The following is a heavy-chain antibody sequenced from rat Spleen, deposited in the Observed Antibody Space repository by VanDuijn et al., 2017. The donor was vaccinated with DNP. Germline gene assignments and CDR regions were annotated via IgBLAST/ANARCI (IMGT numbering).Heavy chain of an antibody. Sequence: EVQLVESDGGLVQPGRSLKLSCAASGFTFSDYYMAWVRQAPTKGLEWVATISYDGSSTYYRDSVKGRFTISRDNAKSTLYLQMDSLRSEDTATYYCARLDTIAATPDYWGQGVMVTVSS. CDR3: ARLDTIAATPDY. CDR2: ISYDGSST. CDR1: GFTFSDYY. V-gene: IGHV5-29*01. J-gene: IGHJ2*01. D-gene: IGHD1-2*01.